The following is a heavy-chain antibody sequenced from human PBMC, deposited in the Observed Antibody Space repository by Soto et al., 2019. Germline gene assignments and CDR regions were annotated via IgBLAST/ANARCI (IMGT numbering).Heavy chain of an antibody. CDR3: ARVMEMATPNSYFDY. CDR2: IYYSGST. V-gene: IGHV4-59*01. D-gene: IGHD5-12*01. Sequence: SATLSLTCTVSGGSISSYYWSWIRQPPGKGLEWIGYIYYSGSTNYNPSLKSRVTISVDTSKNQFSLKLSSVTAADTAVYYCARVMEMATPNSYFDYWGQGTLVTVSS. J-gene: IGHJ4*02. CDR1: GGSISSYY.